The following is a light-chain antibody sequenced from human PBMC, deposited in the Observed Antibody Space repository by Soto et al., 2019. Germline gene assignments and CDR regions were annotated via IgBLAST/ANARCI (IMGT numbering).Light chain of an antibody. Sequence: QNPASVSARVGDKVTMTCRASQSISSWLAWYQQKPGKAPKLLIYDASSLECGVPSRFIRSGSGTEVSLLIRCLHPDYFPPNYGHQYKSYSTVGRGTKVDIK. CDR3: HQYKSYST. CDR2: DAS. CDR1: QSISSW. J-gene: IGKJ1*01. V-gene: IGKV1-5*01.